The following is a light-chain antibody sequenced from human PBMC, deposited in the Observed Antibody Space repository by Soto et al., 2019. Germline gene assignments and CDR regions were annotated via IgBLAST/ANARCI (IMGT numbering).Light chain of an antibody. CDR1: QSVSTN. V-gene: IGKV3-15*01. J-gene: IGKJ2*01. CDR3: QQYNNWPREGYT. Sequence: EIVMTQSPATLSVSPGERATLSCRAIQSVSTNLAWYQQNSGQAPRLLIYGASTRATGIPARFSGSGSGTAFTLTISSLQSEDFAVYYCQQYNNWPREGYTLGQGTKLEIK. CDR2: GAS.